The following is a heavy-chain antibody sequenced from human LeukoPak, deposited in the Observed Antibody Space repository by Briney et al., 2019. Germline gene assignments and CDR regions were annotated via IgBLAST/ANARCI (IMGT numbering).Heavy chain of an antibody. CDR2: ISGSGGST. D-gene: IGHD3-10*01. V-gene: IGHV3-23*01. CDR3: AKGAVRGVIISDIDY. Sequence: GGSLRLSCAASGFTFSSYAMSWVRQAPGKGLEWVSAISGSGGSTYYADSVKGRFFIPRDNSKNTLYLQMNSLRAEDTAVYYCAKGAVRGVIISDIDYWGQGTLVTVSS. CDR1: GFTFSSYA. J-gene: IGHJ4*02.